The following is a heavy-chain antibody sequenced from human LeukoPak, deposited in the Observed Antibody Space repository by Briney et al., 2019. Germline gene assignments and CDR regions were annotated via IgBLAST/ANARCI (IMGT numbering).Heavy chain of an antibody. D-gene: IGHD3-3*01. CDR2: IYNREST. CDR1: GGSISSYY. Sequence: PSETLSLTCTVSGGSISSYYWSWIRQPPGKGLEWIGYIYNRESTKYNPSLKSRVTMSLDTSKNQFSLKVTSETAADTAIYYCARQGQGFGRFWSGYDYWGPGTLVTVSS. J-gene: IGHJ4*02. CDR3: ARQGQGFGRFWSGYDY. V-gene: IGHV4-59*08.